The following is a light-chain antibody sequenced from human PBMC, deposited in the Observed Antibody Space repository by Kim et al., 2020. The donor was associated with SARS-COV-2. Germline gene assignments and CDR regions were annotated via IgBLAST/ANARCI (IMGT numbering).Light chain of an antibody. V-gene: IGLV3-1*01. Sequence: SYELTQPPSVSVSPGQTASITCPGDKLGDKYACWYKQKPGQSPVLVLYQDSKRPSGIPERFSGSNSGNTATLTISGTQAMDEADYYCQAWDSSTVVFGGGTQLTVL. CDR2: QDS. CDR3: QAWDSSTVV. J-gene: IGLJ2*01. CDR1: KLGDKY.